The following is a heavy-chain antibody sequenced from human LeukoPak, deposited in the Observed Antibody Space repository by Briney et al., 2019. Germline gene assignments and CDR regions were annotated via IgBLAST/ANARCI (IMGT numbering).Heavy chain of an antibody. Sequence: PGGSLRLSCAASGFTFDDYAMHWVRQAPGKGLEWVSGITWNRDNIGYGDSVKGRFTISRDNVKNSLYLQMNSLRAEDTALYYCAKDSGYSSGWYYYYGMDVWGQGTTVTVSS. CDR3: AKDSGYSSGWYYYYGMDV. D-gene: IGHD6-19*01. CDR1: GFTFDDYA. V-gene: IGHV3-9*01. J-gene: IGHJ6*02. CDR2: ITWNRDNI.